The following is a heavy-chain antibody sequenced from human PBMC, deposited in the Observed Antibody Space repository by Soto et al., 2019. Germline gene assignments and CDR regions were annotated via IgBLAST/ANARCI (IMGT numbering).Heavy chain of an antibody. V-gene: IGHV1-2*04. Sequence: ASVKVSCKASGYTFTAYYIHWVRQAPGQGLEWMGWLNPNSGGTTYAQKFRDWVTMTRDMSISTAYMELNSLRSDDTAVYYCARGPRGAADQYFFDYWGQGTLVTVSS. CDR1: GYTFTAYY. CDR2: LNPNSGGT. J-gene: IGHJ4*02. D-gene: IGHD6-13*01. CDR3: ARGPRGAADQYFFDY.